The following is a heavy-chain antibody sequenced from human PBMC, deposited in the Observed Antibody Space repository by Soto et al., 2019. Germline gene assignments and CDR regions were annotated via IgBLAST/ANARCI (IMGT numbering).Heavy chain of an antibody. CDR2: ISAYNGNT. D-gene: IGHD3-10*01. V-gene: IGHV1-18*01. J-gene: IGHJ6*02. CDR3: ASDGYYYAFHRDQLDV. CDR1: GYTFTSYG. Sequence: ASVKVSCKASGYTFTSYGISWVRQAPGQGLEWMGWISAYNGNTNYAQKLQGRVTMTTDTSTSTAYVELRSLRSDDTAVYYCASDGYYYAFHRDQLDVWSQGTTVTVSS.